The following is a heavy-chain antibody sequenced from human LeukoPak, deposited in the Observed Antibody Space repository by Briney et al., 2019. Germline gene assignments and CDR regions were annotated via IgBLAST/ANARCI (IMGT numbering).Heavy chain of an antibody. J-gene: IGHJ4*02. CDR3: AKEKYRGYSYGSGDY. CDR1: GFTFIGYA. Sequence: GRSLRLSCAASGFTFIGYAMHWVRQAPGQGLEWVAVISSDGTNKYYADSVKGRFTISRDNSKNTLYLQMNSLRAEDTAVYYCAKEKYRGYSYGSGDYWGQGTLVTVSS. CDR2: ISSDGTNK. D-gene: IGHD5-18*01. V-gene: IGHV3-30-3*02.